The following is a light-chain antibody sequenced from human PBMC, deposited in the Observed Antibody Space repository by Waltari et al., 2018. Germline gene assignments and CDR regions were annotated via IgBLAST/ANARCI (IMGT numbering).Light chain of an antibody. Sequence: EIVLTQSPATLSLSPGERATLSCRASQSVNTFLAWYQQKPGQAPRLLIYDASKRATGIPARFSGGGSGTDFTLTISSLETEDFAVYYCQQRSNWPPKLTFGGGTKVEMK. V-gene: IGKV3-11*01. J-gene: IGKJ4*01. CDR1: QSVNTF. CDR2: DAS. CDR3: QQRSNWPPKLT.